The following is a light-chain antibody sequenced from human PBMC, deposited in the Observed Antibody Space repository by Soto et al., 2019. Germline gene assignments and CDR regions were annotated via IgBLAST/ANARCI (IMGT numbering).Light chain of an antibody. CDR3: QQYGRSPFT. CDR2: GAS. CDR1: QSVSSSY. V-gene: IGKV3-20*01. Sequence: EIVLTQSPGTLSLSPGERATLSCRASQSVSSSYLARYQQKPVQAPRLLIYGASSRATGIPDRFSGSGSGTDFTLTISRLEPEDSAVYYCQQYGRSPFTFGGGTKVEIK. J-gene: IGKJ4*01.